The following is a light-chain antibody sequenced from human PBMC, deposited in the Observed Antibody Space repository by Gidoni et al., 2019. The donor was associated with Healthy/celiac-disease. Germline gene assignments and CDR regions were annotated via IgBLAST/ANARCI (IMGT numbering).Light chain of an antibody. CDR3: QQYNNWPRT. CDR2: GAS. CDR1: QSVSSN. V-gene: IGKV3-15*01. Sequence: EIVMTQSPATLSVSPGERATLSCRASQSVSSNLAWYQQKPGQAPRLLIYGASTRATGIPARFRGSGSGTEFTITISSLQSEDFAVYYCQQYNNWPRTFGQGTKLEIK. J-gene: IGKJ2*01.